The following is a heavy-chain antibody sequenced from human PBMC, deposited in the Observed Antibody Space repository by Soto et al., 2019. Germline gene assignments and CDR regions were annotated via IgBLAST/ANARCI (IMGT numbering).Heavy chain of an antibody. D-gene: IGHD3-22*01. CDR2: INHSGST. Sequence: SETLSLTCAVYGGSFSGYYWSWIRQPPGKGLEWIGEINHSGSTNYNPSLKSRVTISVDTSKNQFSLKLSSVTAADTAAYYCAAGGYYYDSSGYYYDYWGQGTLVTVSS. V-gene: IGHV4-34*01. J-gene: IGHJ4*02. CDR1: GGSFSGYY. CDR3: AAGGYYYDSSGYYYDY.